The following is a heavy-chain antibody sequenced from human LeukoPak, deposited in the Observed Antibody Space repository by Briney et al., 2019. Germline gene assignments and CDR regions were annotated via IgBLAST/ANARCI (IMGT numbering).Heavy chain of an antibody. CDR3: AKGGGGGDSSDSYYNFFDY. CDR2: ISSSSSYI. CDR1: GFTFSSYS. V-gene: IGHV3-21*04. Sequence: GGSLRLSCAASGFTFSSYSMNWVRQAPGKGLEWVSSISSSSSYIYYADSVKGRFTISRDNAKNSLYLQMNSLRAEDTAVYYCAKGGGGGDSSDSYYNFFDYWGQGTLVTVSS. D-gene: IGHD3-22*01. J-gene: IGHJ4*02.